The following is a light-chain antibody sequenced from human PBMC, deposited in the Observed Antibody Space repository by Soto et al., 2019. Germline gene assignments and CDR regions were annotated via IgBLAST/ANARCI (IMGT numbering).Light chain of an antibody. CDR3: QQYDTSPIT. CDR1: QSVSSDF. J-gene: IGKJ5*01. CDR2: GAS. Sequence: EIVLTQSPGILSLSPGERATLSCRASQSVSSDFLAWYQQKPGQAPRLLIYGASTRATGIPDRFSGSGSETDFSLTISRLEPEDVALYYCQQYDTSPITFGQGTRLPIK. V-gene: IGKV3-20*01.